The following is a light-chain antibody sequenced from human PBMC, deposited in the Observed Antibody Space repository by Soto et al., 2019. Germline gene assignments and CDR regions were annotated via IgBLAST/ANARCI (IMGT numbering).Light chain of an antibody. Sequence: EGVLTQSPGTLSLSPGERATLSCRASQSVDRSYLAWYQQRPGQAPRLLIYGASSRATGIPDRFSGSGSGTDFTLTISRLENEDFAVYFCQQYGSSPPMFTFGQGTKLEIK. CDR2: GAS. V-gene: IGKV3-20*01. CDR3: QQYGSSPPMFT. CDR1: QSVDRSY. J-gene: IGKJ2*01.